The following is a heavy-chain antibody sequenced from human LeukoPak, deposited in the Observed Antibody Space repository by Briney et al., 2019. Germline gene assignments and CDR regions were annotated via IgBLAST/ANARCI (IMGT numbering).Heavy chain of an antibody. V-gene: IGHV4-39*01. CDR3: ARIRGVARGGWFDP. CDR1: GGSISSCSYY. CDR2: IYYTGTT. J-gene: IGHJ5*02. Sequence: PSETLSLTCTVSGGSISSCSYYWGWIRQSPGKGLEWIGSIYYTGTTYYSPSLKSRLTISVDTPENQFSLRLSSVTAADTAVYYCARIRGVARGGWFDPWGQGTLVTVSS. D-gene: IGHD3-3*01.